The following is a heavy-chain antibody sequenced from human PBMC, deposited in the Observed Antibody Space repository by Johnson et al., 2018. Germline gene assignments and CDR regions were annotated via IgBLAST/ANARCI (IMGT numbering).Heavy chain of an antibody. V-gene: IGHV3-74*01. J-gene: IGHJ4*02. CDR3: ARGNWGSLDY. CDR1: GFTFSSYW. Sequence: VQLQESGGDLVQPGGSLRLSCAASGFTFSSYWMHWVRQAPGKGLVWVSRINTDGSITTYADSVKGRFTFSRDNARNTLFLQMNSLTAEDTAMYYCARGNWGSLDYWGQGMLVTVSS. CDR2: INTDGSIT. D-gene: IGHD7-27*01.